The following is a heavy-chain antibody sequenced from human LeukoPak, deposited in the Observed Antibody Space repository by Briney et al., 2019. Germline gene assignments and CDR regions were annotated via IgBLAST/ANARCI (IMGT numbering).Heavy chain of an antibody. V-gene: IGHV1-69*13. J-gene: IGHJ3*02. CDR2: IIPMFGTP. Sequence: SVKVSCKASGYTFTSYDITWVRQAPGQGLEWMGGIIPMFGTPNYAQKFQGRVTITADESTNTAYMELSSLTYEDTAMYYCARDGDTAMVSFYDIWGQGTKATVSS. CDR3: ARDGDTAMVSFYDI. CDR1: GYTFTSYD. D-gene: IGHD5-18*01.